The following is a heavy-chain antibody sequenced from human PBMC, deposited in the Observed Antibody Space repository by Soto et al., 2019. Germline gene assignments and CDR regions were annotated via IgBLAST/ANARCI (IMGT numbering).Heavy chain of an antibody. CDR1: GFTFSKYA. D-gene: IGHD1-26*01. CDR3: VRGEVPAD. J-gene: IGHJ4*02. CDR2: ISSGSSYR. Sequence: VGPLRLSCAASGFTFSKYAMHWVRQAPGKGLEWVSSISSGSSYRYYADSVKGRFTISRDNAKKSLFLQMNSLRGEDTAVYYCVRGEVPADWGQATLVTV. V-gene: IGHV3-21*01.